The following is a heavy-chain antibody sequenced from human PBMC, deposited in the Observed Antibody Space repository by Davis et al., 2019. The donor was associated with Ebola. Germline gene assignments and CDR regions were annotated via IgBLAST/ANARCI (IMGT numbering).Heavy chain of an antibody. Sequence: AASVKVSCKASGGTFSSYAISWVRQAPGQGLEWMGRIIPILGIANYAQKFQGRVTITADKSTSTAYMELSSLRSEETAVYYCARGGSRGIQLWLPDYWGQGTLVTVSS. CDR2: IIPILGIA. CDR1: GGTFSSYA. D-gene: IGHD5-18*01. CDR3: ARGGSRGIQLWLPDY. J-gene: IGHJ4*02. V-gene: IGHV1-69*04.